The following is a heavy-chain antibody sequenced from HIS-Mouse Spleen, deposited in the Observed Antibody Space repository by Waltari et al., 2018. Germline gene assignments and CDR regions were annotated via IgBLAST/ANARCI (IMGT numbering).Heavy chain of an antibody. CDR2: INHSGST. CDR1: GGSFSGYY. CDR3: ARGRDSGSYYFDY. V-gene: IGHV4-34*01. D-gene: IGHD1-26*01. J-gene: IGHJ4*02. Sequence: QVQLQQLGAGLLKPSETLSLTCAVYGGSFSGYYWSWIRQPPGKGLEWIGEINHSGSTNYNPSLSSRVTISVDTSKNQFSLKLSSVTAADTAVYYCARGRDSGSYYFDYWGQGTLVTVSS.